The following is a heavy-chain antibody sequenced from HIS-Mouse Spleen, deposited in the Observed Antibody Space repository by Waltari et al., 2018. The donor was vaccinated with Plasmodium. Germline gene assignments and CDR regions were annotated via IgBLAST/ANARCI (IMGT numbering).Heavy chain of an antibody. CDR1: GFTFSSYW. J-gene: IGHJ2*01. CDR3: ASSWYWYFDL. V-gene: IGHV3-7*01. CDR2: RKQDGSEK. D-gene: IGHD6-13*01. Sequence: EVQLVESGGGLVQPGGSLRLSCAASGFTFSSYWMSWFRQAPGKGMEWVANRKQDGSEKYYVDSVKGRFTISRDNAKNSLYLQMNSLRAEDTAVYYCASSWYWYFDLWGRGTLVTVSS.